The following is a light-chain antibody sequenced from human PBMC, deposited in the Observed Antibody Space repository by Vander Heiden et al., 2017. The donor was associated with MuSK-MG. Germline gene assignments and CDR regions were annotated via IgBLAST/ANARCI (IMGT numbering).Light chain of an antibody. CDR1: RIGAKS. CDR3: QGWDSTGDHLEEV. CDR2: DDG. V-gene: IGLV3-21*02. Sequence: SYVLTQPPSVSVAPGQTATITCGGNRIGAKSVHWYRQRPGQAPVLVVYDDGVRPSGIPERFSGSNSGKTATLTIAGVEGGEEADYYCQGWDSTGDHLEEVFGGGTKLIVL. J-gene: IGLJ2*01.